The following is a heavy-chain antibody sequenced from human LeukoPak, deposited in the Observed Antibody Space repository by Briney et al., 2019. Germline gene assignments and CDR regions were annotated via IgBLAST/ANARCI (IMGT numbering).Heavy chain of an antibody. CDR2: IYHGGRT. Sequence: SQTLSLTCAVSGASIDAAGYSWNWIRQAPGKDLEWIGNIYHGGRTSYKSSLKSRVTISVDTSKNHFSPKLTSVTAADTAVYYCARTFQAPSYGDSDSRTKYPYSMDVWGQGTMVAVSS. CDR1: GASIDAAGYS. CDR3: ARTFQAPSYGDSDSRTKYPYSMDV. D-gene: IGHD4-17*01. V-gene: IGHV4-30-2*01. J-gene: IGHJ6*02.